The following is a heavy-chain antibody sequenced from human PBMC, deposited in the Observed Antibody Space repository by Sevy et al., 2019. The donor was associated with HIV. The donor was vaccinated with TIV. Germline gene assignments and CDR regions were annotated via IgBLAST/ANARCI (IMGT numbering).Heavy chain of an antibody. CDR2: IWYDGSNK. J-gene: IGHJ3*02. V-gene: IGHV3-33*01. CDR1: GFTFSSYG. CDR3: ARDLKTYGGATGSDAFDI. D-gene: IGHD3-10*01. Sequence: GESLKISCAASGFTFSSYGMHWVRQAPGKGLEWVAVIWYDGSNKYYADSVKGRFTISRDNSKNTLDLQMNSLRAEDTAVFYFARDLKTYGGATGSDAFDIWGQGTMVTVSS.